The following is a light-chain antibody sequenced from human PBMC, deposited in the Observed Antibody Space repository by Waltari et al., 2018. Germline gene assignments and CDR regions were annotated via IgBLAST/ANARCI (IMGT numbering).Light chain of an antibody. V-gene: IGKV3-20*01. Sequence: EIVLTQPPGTLSLSPAERATLSCLTSQSVGRTLAWYQQKPGQPPRLLIYGASIRATGIPDRFSGSGSGTDFSLTISRLEPEDFAVYYCQHYVRLPVTFGQGTKVEIK. CDR3: QHYVRLPVT. J-gene: IGKJ1*01. CDR1: QSVGRT. CDR2: GAS.